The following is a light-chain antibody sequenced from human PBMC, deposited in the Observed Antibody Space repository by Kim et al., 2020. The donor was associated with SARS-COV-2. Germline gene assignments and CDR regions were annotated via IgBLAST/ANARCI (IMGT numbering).Light chain of an antibody. V-gene: IGLV10-54*04. CDR2: RII. J-gene: IGLJ3*02. CDR3: SAWDSILNAWV. Sequence: QTASMTCTVYSNRFGDQRAAWLHLHHGHHPNLLTDRIIHRLSGNSARFSASRSGNTASLTISGLQPEDEADYYCSAWDSILNAWVFGGGTQLTVL. CDR1: SNRFGDQR.